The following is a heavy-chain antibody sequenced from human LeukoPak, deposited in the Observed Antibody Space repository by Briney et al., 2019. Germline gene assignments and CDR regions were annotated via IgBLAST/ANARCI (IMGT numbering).Heavy chain of an antibody. CDR2: INPKSSRT. Sequence: ASVKVSCKASGYTFTGFHMHWVRQAPGQGLEWMGWINPKSSRTNYAQKFQGRVTMTRDTSISTAYMGLTSLRSDDTAIYYCARNGGTSGPDLDCWGQGTLVTVSS. J-gene: IGHJ4*02. V-gene: IGHV1-2*02. D-gene: IGHD3-3*01. CDR1: GYTFTGFH. CDR3: ARNGGTSGPDLDC.